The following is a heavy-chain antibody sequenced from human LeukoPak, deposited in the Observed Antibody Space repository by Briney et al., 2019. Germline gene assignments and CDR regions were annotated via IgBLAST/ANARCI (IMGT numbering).Heavy chain of an antibody. V-gene: IGHV3-30*02. CDR1: GFTLSRFG. Sequence: GGSLRLSCAPSGFTLSRFGIHWVRQAPGKGVEGVAFIRYDGDNKYYADSVKGGFSISRDNSKITLDVQMNSLRLEDTAVYYCTKSRSDAWSGSFDYWGQGTLVTVSS. CDR3: TKSRSDAWSGSFDY. D-gene: IGHD3-10*01. CDR2: IRYDGDNK. J-gene: IGHJ4*02.